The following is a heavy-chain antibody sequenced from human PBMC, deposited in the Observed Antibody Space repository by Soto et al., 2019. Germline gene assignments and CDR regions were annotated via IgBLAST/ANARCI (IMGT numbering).Heavy chain of an antibody. CDR1: GFTFSSYA. CDR3: AGRLGMGYAFDI. CDR2: ISGSGGST. D-gene: IGHD7-27*01. J-gene: IGHJ3*02. Sequence: GGSLRLSCAASGFTFSSYAMSWVRQAPGKGLEWVSDISGSGGSTYYADSVKGRFTISRDNSKNTLYLQMNSLRAEDTAVYYCAGRLGMGYAFDIWGQGTMVTVSS. V-gene: IGHV3-23*01.